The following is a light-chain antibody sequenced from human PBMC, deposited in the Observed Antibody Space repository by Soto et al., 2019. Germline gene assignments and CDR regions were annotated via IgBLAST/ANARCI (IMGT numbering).Light chain of an antibody. CDR1: QSVSSN. Sequence: EIVMTQSPATLSVSPGERATLSCRASQSVSSNLAWYQQNSGQAPRLLIYGASTRATGIPARFSGSGSGTEFTRTIASLQSEDFAVYSCQQYNNWPRATFGQGTKVQIK. CDR2: GAS. J-gene: IGKJ1*01. CDR3: QQYNNWPRAT. V-gene: IGKV3-15*01.